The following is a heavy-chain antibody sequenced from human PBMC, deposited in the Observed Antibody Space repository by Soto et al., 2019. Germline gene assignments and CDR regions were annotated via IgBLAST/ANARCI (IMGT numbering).Heavy chain of an antibody. CDR1: GFTFSSYG. CDR3: AREKIAARPYWYFDL. Sequence: ESGGGVVQPGRSLRLSCAASGFTFSSYGMHWVRQAPGKGLEWVAVIWYDGSNKYYADSVKGRFTISRDNSKNTLYLQMNSLRAEDTAVYYCAREKIAARPYWYFDLWGRGTLVTVSS. D-gene: IGHD6-6*01. V-gene: IGHV3-33*01. CDR2: IWYDGSNK. J-gene: IGHJ2*01.